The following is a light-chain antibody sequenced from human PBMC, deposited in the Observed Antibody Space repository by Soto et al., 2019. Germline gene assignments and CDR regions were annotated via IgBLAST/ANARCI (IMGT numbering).Light chain of an antibody. CDR1: QSISSH. V-gene: IGKV1-5*03. J-gene: IGKJ3*01. Sequence: DIQMTQSPPTLSASVGDRVTITCRASQSISSHLAWYQQKPGKAPKLLIYKASSLESGVPSSFSGSGSGTEFTLTISSLQPDDFATYYCQQYNTYSSFGPGTKVDLK. CDR2: KAS. CDR3: QQYNTYSS.